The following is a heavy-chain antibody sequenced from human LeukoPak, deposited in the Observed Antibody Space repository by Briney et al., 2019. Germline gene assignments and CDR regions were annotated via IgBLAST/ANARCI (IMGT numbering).Heavy chain of an antibody. Sequence: GGSLRLSCAASGFSFSTHPMSCVRQAPGKGLEWVSSISDSGARTYYTDSVKGRFTISRDNAKKSVYLQMNSLRAEDTAVYYCARDGLPYYYAMDVWGQGTTVTVSS. J-gene: IGHJ6*02. CDR1: GFSFSTHP. CDR2: ISDSGART. V-gene: IGHV3-23*01. D-gene: IGHD5-12*01. CDR3: ARDGLPYYYAMDV.